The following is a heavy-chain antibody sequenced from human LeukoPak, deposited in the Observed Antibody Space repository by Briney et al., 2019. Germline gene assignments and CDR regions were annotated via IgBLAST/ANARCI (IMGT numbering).Heavy chain of an antibody. CDR3: ARSICGGDCYAPLDY. D-gene: IGHD2-21*02. Sequence: GASVKVSCKASGYTFTSYYMHWVRQAPGQGLEWMGIINPSGGSTSYAQKFQGRVTMTRDMSTSTVYMELSSLRSEDTAVYHCARSICGGDCYAPLDYWGQGTLVTVSS. V-gene: IGHV1-46*01. CDR2: INPSGGST. J-gene: IGHJ4*02. CDR1: GYTFTSYY.